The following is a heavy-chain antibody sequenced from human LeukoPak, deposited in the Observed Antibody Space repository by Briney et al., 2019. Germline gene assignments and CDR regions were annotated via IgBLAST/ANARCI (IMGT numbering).Heavy chain of an antibody. CDR2: IYYSGST. J-gene: IGHJ4*02. CDR1: GGSISSGGYY. Sequence: SETLSPTCTVSGGSISSGGYYWSWIRQHPGKGLEWIGCIYYSGSTYYNPSLKSRVTISVDTSKNQFSLKLSSVTAADTAVYYCAIGQDSYSSSWYYWGQGTLVTVSS. V-gene: IGHV4-31*03. D-gene: IGHD6-13*01. CDR3: AIGQDSYSSSWYY.